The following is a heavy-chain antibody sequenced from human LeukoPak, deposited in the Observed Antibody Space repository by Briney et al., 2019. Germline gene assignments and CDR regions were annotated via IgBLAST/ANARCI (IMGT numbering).Heavy chain of an antibody. CDR1: GFSVSTNY. V-gene: IGHV3-53*01. Sequence: PGGSLRLSCAASGFSVSTNYMSWVRQAPGKGLEWVAVIYNSGTTKYADSVKGRFTIARDSSENTLYLQMNSLRAEDTAVYYCARGGGYRFDPFDYWGQGTLVTVSS. CDR3: ARGGGYRFDPFDY. D-gene: IGHD5-12*01. CDR2: IYNSGTT. J-gene: IGHJ4*02.